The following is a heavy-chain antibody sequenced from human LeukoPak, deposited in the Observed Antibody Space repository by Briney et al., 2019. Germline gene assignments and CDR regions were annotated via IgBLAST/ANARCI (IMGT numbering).Heavy chain of an antibody. V-gene: IGHV3-7*04. Sequence: GGSLRLSCAAPGFTFSSYWMSWVRQAPGKGLEWVANIKQDGSERYYVDSVKGRFTISRDNAKNSLYLQMDSLRAVDTAVYYCARGPSGGNGFSYWGLGTLVTVSS. CDR2: IKQDGSER. CDR1: GFTFSSYW. CDR3: ARGPSGGNGFSY. J-gene: IGHJ4*02. D-gene: IGHD2-15*01.